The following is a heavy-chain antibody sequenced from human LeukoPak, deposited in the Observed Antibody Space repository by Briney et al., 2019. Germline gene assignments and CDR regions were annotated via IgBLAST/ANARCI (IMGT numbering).Heavy chain of an antibody. V-gene: IGHV3-23*01. D-gene: IGHD4-17*01. Sequence: GGSLRLSCAASGFTFSSYAMSWVRQAPGKGLKWVSSMSGSGGSTYYADSVKGRFTISRDDSKNTLYLQMNSLRAEDTAVYYCARVRYGELDVRGQGTTVTVSS. CDR1: GFTFSSYA. J-gene: IGHJ6*02. CDR2: MSGSGGST. CDR3: ARVRYGELDV.